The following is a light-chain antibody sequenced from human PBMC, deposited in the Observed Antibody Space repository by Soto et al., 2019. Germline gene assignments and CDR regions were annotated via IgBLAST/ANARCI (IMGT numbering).Light chain of an antibody. CDR2: DVS. V-gene: IGKV3-20*01. CDR3: QQYGSSPIT. Sequence: IVLTQSPATLSLSPVRRATLSCRSSQNISNYLIWYQQKPGQAPRLLIYDVSNRATGIPARFSGSGSGTDFTLTISRLEPEDFAVYYCQQYGSSPITFGQGTRLEIK. J-gene: IGKJ5*01. CDR1: QNISNY.